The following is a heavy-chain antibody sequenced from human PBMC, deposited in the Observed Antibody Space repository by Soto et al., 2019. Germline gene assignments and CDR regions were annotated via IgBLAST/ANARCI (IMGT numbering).Heavy chain of an antibody. V-gene: IGHV3-30*03. J-gene: IGHJ4*02. CDR1: GLTFSSYG. Sequence: GGSLRLSCAASGLTFSSYGMHWVRQAPGKGLEWVAVISYDGSNKYYADSVKGRFTISRDNSKNTLYLQMNSLRAEDTAVYYCARDQGYSFDYWGQGTLVTVSS. CDR3: ARDQGYSFDY. D-gene: IGHD5-18*01. CDR2: ISYDGSNK.